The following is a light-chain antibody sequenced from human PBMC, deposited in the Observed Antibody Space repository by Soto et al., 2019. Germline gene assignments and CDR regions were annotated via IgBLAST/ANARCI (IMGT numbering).Light chain of an antibody. CDR1: QSVSSNF. CDR2: GAS. V-gene: IGKV3-20*01. J-gene: IGKJ1*01. Sequence: VLTQSPGTLSLSPGERATLSCRASQSVSSNFLAWYQQKPGQAPRLLIYGASNRATGIPDRFSGSGSGTDFTLTISRLEPEDFAVYYCQQYGSSPRTFGQGTKVDIK. CDR3: QQYGSSPRT.